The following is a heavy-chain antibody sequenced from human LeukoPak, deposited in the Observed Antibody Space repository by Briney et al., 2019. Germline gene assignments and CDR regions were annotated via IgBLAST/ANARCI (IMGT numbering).Heavy chain of an antibody. D-gene: IGHD2-2*01. CDR2: IYHSGCT. CDR3: ARLSSSTSCCYNWFDP. Sequence: SETLSLTCTVSGGSISSGGYYWRWIRQPPGKGLEWIGYIYHSGCTYYNPSLKSRVTISVDRSKNQFSLKLSSVTAADTAVYYCARLSSSTSCCYNWFDPWGQGTLVTVSS. J-gene: IGHJ5*02. V-gene: IGHV4-30-2*01. CDR1: GGSISSGGYY.